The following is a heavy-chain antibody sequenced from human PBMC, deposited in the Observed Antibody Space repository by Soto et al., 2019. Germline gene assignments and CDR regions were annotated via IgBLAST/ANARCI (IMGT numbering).Heavy chain of an antibody. CDR3: ARTPTGYSSSWYELGYLYYGMDV. V-gene: IGHV5-10-1*01. J-gene: IGHJ6*02. D-gene: IGHD6-13*01. CDR2: IDPSDSYT. CDR1: GYSFTSYW. Sequence: PGESLKISCKGSGYSFTSYWISWVRQMPGKGLEWMGRIDPSDSYTNYSPSFQGHVTISADKSISTAYLQWSSLKASDTAMYYCARTPTGYSSSWYELGYLYYGMDVWGQGTTVTVSS.